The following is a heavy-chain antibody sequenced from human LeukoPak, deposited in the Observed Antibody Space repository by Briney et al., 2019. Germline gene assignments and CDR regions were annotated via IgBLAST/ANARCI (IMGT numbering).Heavy chain of an antibody. Sequence: SETLSLTCTVSGGSISSYYWSWIRQPPGKGLEWIGYIYYSGSTNYNPSLKSRVTISVDTSKSQFSLKLSSVTAADTAVYYCARRRDYYDSSGYRGAFDIWGQGTMVTVSS. CDR3: ARRRDYYDSSGYRGAFDI. CDR2: IYYSGST. V-gene: IGHV4-59*08. CDR1: GGSISSYY. D-gene: IGHD3-22*01. J-gene: IGHJ3*02.